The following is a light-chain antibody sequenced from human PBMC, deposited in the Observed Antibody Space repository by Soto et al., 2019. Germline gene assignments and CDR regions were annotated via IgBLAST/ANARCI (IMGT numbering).Light chain of an antibody. J-gene: IGKJ4*01. Sequence: EIVLTQSPGTLSLSPGERATLSCRASQSVTSSYLAWYQQKFGQAPRLLIYDASNRATGIPARFSGSGSGTDFTLTISSLEPEDFAVYYCQQRSKWPPTFGGGTKVDI. V-gene: IGKV3-11*01. CDR1: QSVTSSY. CDR2: DAS. CDR3: QQRSKWPPT.